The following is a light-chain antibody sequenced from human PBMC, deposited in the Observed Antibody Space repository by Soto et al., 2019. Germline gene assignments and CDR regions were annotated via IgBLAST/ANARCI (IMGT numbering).Light chain of an antibody. Sequence: EIVMTQSPATLSVSPGERATLSCRASQSINNNLAWYQQKRGQGPRFLIYGASSRATGTPARFSGSGSGTGFTHTLSSLQSEDFAIYYCQQYNDWPLTLGGGTKVDI. CDR1: QSINNN. J-gene: IGKJ4*01. CDR3: QQYNDWPLT. V-gene: IGKV3-15*01. CDR2: GAS.